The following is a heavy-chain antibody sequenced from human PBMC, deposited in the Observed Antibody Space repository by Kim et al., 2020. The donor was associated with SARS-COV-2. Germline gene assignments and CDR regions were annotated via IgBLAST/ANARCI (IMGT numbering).Heavy chain of an antibody. CDR2: ISYDGSNK. D-gene: IGHD1-26*01. J-gene: IGHJ6*02. CDR1: GFTFSSYG. CDR3: AKSGASYGMDV. Sequence: GGSLRLSCAASGFTFSSYGMHWVRQAPGKGLEWVAVISYDGSNKYYADSVKGRFTISRDNSKNTLYLQMNSLRAEDTAVYYCAKSGASYGMDVWGQGTTV. V-gene: IGHV3-30*18.